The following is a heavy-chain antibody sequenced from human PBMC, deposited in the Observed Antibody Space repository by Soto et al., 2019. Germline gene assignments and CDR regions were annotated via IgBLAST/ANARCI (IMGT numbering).Heavy chain of an antibody. V-gene: IGHV4-59*01. Sequence: QVQLQESGPGLVKTSETLSLTCTVSGGSISSYYWSWIRQPPGKGLEWIGYIYYSGSTNYNPSLKSRVTISVDTSKNQFSLKLSSVTAADTAVYYCARAPGPLWFGELLPDYYYYGMDVWGQGTTVTVSS. CDR1: GGSISSYY. D-gene: IGHD3-10*01. CDR3: ARAPGPLWFGELLPDYYYYGMDV. J-gene: IGHJ6*02. CDR2: IYYSGST.